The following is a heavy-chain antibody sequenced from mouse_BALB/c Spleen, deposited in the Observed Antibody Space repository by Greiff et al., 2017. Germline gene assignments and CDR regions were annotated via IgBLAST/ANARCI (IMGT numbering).Heavy chain of an antibody. Sequence: VQLQQSGAELVRPGASVKLSCKASGYTFTSYWINWVKQRPGQGLEWIGNIYPSDSYTNYNQKFKDKATLTVDKSSSTAYMQLSSPTSEDSAVYYCTRSGLEAWFAYWGQGTLVTVSA. J-gene: IGHJ3*01. CDR3: TRSGLEAWFAY. V-gene: IGHV1-69*02. CDR2: IYPSDSYT. CDR1: GYTFTSYW. D-gene: IGHD3-3*01.